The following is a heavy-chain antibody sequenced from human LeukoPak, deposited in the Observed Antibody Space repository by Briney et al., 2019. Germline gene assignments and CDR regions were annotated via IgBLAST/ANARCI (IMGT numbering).Heavy chain of an antibody. D-gene: IGHD5-18*01. CDR1: GGSISSYY. Sequence: PETLSLTCTVSGGSISSYYWSWIRQPPGKGLEWIGYIYYSGSTNYNPSLKSRVTISVDTSKNQFSLKLSSVTAADTAVYYCACGYSYGTLDYYYYGMDVWGQGTTVTVSS. V-gene: IGHV4-59*01. CDR2: IYYSGST. J-gene: IGHJ6*02. CDR3: ACGYSYGTLDYYYYGMDV.